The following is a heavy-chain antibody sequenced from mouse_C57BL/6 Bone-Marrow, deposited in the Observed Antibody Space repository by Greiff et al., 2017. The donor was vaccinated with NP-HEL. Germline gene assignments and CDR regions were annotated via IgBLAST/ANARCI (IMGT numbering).Heavy chain of an antibody. CDR2: ISYDGSN. D-gene: IGHD4-1*01. J-gene: IGHJ2*01. CDR3: ARANWDYFDY. CDR1: GYSITSGYY. V-gene: IGHV3-6*01. Sequence: EVQRVESGPGLVKPSQSLSLTCSVTGYSITSGYYWNWIRQFPGNKLEWMGYISYDGSNNYNPSLKNRISITRDTSKNQFFLKLNSETTEDTATYYCARANWDYFDYWGQGTTLTVSS.